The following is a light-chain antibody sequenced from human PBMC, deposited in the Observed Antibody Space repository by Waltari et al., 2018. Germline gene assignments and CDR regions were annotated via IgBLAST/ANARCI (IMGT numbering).Light chain of an antibody. CDR1: QTINNC. J-gene: IGKJ1*01. V-gene: IGKV1-5*01. CDR2: DAS. Sequence: DIQMTQSPSTLSASVGDRVTITCRASQTINNCLAWYQQKPGKAPKLLIYDASSLQTGVPSRVSGSGSGTEFTLTISSLQPDDFATYYCQQCGGYKAFGQGTKVDIK. CDR3: QQCGGYKA.